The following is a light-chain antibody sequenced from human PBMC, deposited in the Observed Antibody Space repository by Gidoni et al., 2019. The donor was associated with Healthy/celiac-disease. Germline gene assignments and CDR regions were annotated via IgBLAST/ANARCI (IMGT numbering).Light chain of an antibody. CDR3: QTWGTGIVV. Sequence: QLVLTQSPSASASLGASVKLTCTLSSGHSSYAIAWHQQQPEKGPRYLMKLNSDGSHSKGDGLPDRFSGSSSGAERYLPISSLQSEDEADYYCQTWGTGIVVFGGGTKLTVL. V-gene: IGLV4-69*01. CDR1: SGHSSYA. J-gene: IGLJ2*01. CDR2: LNSDGSH.